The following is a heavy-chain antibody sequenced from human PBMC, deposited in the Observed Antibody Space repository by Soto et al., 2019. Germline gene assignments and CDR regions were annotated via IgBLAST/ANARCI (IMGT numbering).Heavy chain of an antibody. D-gene: IGHD4-17*01. J-gene: IGHJ6*03. CDR3: ARDSLPGDYGDPKDEYYYYYYMDV. Sequence: GGSLRLSCAASGFTFSSYSMNWVRQAPGKGLEWVSSISSSSSYIYYADSVKGRFTISRDNAKNSLYLQMNSLRAEDTAVYYCARDSLPGDYGDPKDEYYYYYYMDVCGQGTAVTGSS. V-gene: IGHV3-21*01. CDR1: GFTFSSYS. CDR2: ISSSSSYI.